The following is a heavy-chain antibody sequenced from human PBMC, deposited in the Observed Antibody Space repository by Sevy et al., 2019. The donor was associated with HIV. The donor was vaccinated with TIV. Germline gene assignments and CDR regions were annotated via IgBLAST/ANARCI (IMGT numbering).Heavy chain of an antibody. D-gene: IGHD3-10*01. Sequence: GGSLRLSCAASGFTFSSYSMNWVRQAPGKGLEWVSSVSSSSSYIYYADSVKGRFTISRDNAKNSLYLQMNSLRAEDTAVYYCARGPITGITMVRGVIGYWGQGTLVTVSS. CDR1: GFTFSSYS. CDR2: VSSSSSYI. J-gene: IGHJ4*02. CDR3: ARGPITGITMVRGVIGY. V-gene: IGHV3-21*01.